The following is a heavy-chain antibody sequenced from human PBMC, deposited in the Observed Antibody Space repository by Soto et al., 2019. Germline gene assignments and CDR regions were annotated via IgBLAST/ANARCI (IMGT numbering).Heavy chain of an antibody. D-gene: IGHD6-13*01. CDR3: ANTQEQQLLGGFDY. CDR1: GFTFSSYA. V-gene: IGHV3-23*01. J-gene: IGHJ4*02. Sequence: EVQLLESGGGLVQPGGSLRLSCAASGFTFSSYARSWVRQAPGKGLEWVSAISGSGGSTYFAASVKGRSTISRDNPKNTLYLQMNSLRAADTAVYYCANTQEQQLLGGFDYWGQGPLVTVSS. CDR2: ISGSGGST.